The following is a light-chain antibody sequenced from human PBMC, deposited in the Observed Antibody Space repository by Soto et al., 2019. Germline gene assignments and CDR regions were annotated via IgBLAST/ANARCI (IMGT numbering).Light chain of an antibody. CDR2: DND. CDR1: SSNIGNNY. CDR3: ATWDRSLSVGV. V-gene: IGLV1-51*01. Sequence: QPVLTQPPSVSAAPGQKVTISCSGSSSNIGNNYVFWYQQLPGTAPKLLIYDNDKRPSGITDRFSGSKSGTSATLGITGLQTGDEADYYCATWDRSLSVGVFGGGTKLTVL. J-gene: IGLJ2*01.